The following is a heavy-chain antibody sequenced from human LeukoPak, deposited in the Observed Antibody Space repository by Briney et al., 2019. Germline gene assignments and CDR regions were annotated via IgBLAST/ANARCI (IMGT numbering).Heavy chain of an antibody. CDR1: GFTFNSYI. J-gene: IGHJ4*02. D-gene: IGHD3-16*02. Sequence: GSLRLSCAASGFTFNSYIINWVRQAPGKGLEWVSYISSSSSTIYYADSVKGRFTISRDNAKNSLYLQMNSLRAEDTAVYYCARGSYYFDYWGQGTLVTVSS. V-gene: IGHV3-48*01. CDR2: ISSSSSTI. CDR3: ARGSYYFDY.